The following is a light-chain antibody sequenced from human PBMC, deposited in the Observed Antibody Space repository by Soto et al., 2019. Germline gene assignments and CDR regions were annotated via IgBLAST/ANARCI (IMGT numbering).Light chain of an antibody. Sequence: QSALTQPASVSGSPGQSITISCTGTSSDIGGYNFVSWYQHHPGKAPKLLIHDVSNRPSGVSSRFSGSKSGNTASLPISGLQAEDEADYYCNSYRPFRTYVFGTGTKLTVL. CDR1: SSDIGGYNF. J-gene: IGLJ1*01. CDR2: DVS. CDR3: NSYRPFRTYV. V-gene: IGLV2-14*03.